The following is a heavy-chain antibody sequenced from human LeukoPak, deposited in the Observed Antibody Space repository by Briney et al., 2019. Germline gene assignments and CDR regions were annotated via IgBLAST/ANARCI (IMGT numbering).Heavy chain of an antibody. J-gene: IGHJ3*02. Sequence: GGSLRLSCAASGFTFSSYWMSWVRQAPGKGLEWVANIKQDGSEKYYVDSVKGRFTISRDNAKNSLYLQMNSLRAEDTAVYYCANDRIVVVPAAGQDDAFDIWGQGTMVTVSS. CDR1: GFTFSSYW. CDR2: IKQDGSEK. D-gene: IGHD2-2*01. V-gene: IGHV3-7*03. CDR3: ANDRIVVVPAAGQDDAFDI.